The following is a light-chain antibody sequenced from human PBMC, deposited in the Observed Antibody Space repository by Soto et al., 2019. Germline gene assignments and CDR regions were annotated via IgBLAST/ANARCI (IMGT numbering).Light chain of an antibody. CDR1: SSDVGSYSH. J-gene: IGLJ1*01. V-gene: IGLV2-14*01. CDR3: LSYTGSISFYG. CDR2: EVT. Sequence: QSALTQPASVSGSPGQSITISCRGTSSDVGSYSHVAWYQQFPGKTTKLIIYEVTYRPSGFSHRFSASKYGNTAALTISGLQAGDEADYYCLSYTGSISFYGFGTGTNLTVL.